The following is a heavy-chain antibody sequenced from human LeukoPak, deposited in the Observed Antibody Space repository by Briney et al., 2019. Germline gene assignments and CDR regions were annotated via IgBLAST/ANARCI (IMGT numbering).Heavy chain of an antibody. CDR2: IISTSSTT. J-gene: IGHJ6*03. CDR1: GFSFSSYE. V-gene: IGHV3-48*03. Sequence: GGSLRLSCAASGFSFSSYEMNWVRQAPGKRLEWVSYIISTSSTTYYEDSVKGRFTVSRDNAKNSLYLQMSSLRVEDTAVYYCARIARDYYYMDVWGKGTTVTVSS. CDR3: ARIARDYYYMDV.